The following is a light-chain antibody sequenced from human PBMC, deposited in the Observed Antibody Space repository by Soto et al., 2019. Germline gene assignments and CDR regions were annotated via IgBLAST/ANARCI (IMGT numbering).Light chain of an antibody. CDR2: WAS. Sequence: DIVMTQSPDSLAVSLGERVTINCKSSQSVLFSSNNKNYLAWYQQKPGQPPNLLISWASTRDSGVPDRFSGSGSGTEFTLTISSLQAEDVAVYYCQQYYSTPYTFGQGTKVDIK. CDR1: QSVLFSSNNKNY. V-gene: IGKV4-1*01. CDR3: QQYYSTPYT. J-gene: IGKJ2*01.